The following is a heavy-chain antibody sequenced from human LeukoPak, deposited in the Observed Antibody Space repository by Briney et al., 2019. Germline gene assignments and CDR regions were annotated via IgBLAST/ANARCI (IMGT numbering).Heavy chain of an antibody. CDR3: ARHSLSIAARHYYYGMDV. D-gene: IGHD6-6*01. CDR2: INTNTGNP. Sequence: ASVKVSCKASGYTFTSYAMNWVRQAPGQGLEWMGWINTNTGNPTYAQGFTGRFVFSLDTSVSTAYLQISSLKAGDTAVYYCARHSLSIAARHYYYGMDVWGQGTTVTVSS. V-gene: IGHV7-4-1*02. J-gene: IGHJ6*02. CDR1: GYTFTSYA.